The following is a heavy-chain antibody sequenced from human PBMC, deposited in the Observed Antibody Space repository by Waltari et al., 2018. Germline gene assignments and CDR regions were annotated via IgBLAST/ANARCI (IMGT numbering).Heavy chain of an antibody. Sequence: QVQLVQSGAEVKKPGSSVKVSCKASGGTFSSYAISWVRQAPGQGLEWMGGIIPIFGTANYAQKFQGRVTITTDESTSTAYMELSSLRSEDTAVYYCAREKVGATIDYYYYYGMDVWGQGTTVTVSS. CDR3: AREKVGATIDYYYYYGMDV. V-gene: IGHV1-69*05. J-gene: IGHJ6*02. CDR2: IIPIFGTA. D-gene: IGHD1-26*01. CDR1: GGTFSSYA.